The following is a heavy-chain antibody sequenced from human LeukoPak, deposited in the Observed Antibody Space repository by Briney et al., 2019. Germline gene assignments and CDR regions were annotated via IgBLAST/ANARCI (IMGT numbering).Heavy chain of an antibody. J-gene: IGHJ4*02. D-gene: IGHD1-1*01. Sequence: QSGGSLRLSCAASGFTFSSYEMNWVRQAPGKGLEWVSYISSSGSTIYYADSVKGRFTISRDNAKNSLYLQMNSLRAEDTAVYYCATSYGDATGPGRDYWGQGTLVTLSS. CDR1: GFTFSSYE. V-gene: IGHV3-48*03. CDR2: ISSSGSTI. CDR3: ATSYGDATGPGRDY.